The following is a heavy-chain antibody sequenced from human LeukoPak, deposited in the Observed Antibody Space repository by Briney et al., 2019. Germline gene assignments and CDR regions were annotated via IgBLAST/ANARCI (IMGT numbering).Heavy chain of an antibody. J-gene: IGHJ4*02. CDR1: GFSLSNYW. D-gene: IGHD2-21*02. V-gene: IGHV3-7*03. CDR3: AREGTFGDYRASGDH. Sequence: GGSLRLSCAASGFSLSNYWMHWVRQAPGKGLEWVANIKQDGSQKYYVDSVKGRFIISRDNAKNSLYLQMNSVRAEDTAVYYCAREGTFGDYRASGDHWGQGALVTVSS. CDR2: IKQDGSQK.